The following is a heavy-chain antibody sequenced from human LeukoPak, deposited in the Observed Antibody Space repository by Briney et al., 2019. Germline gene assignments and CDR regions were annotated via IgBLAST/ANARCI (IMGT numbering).Heavy chain of an antibody. CDR2: ISGSGCST. J-gene: IGHJ5*02. V-gene: IGHV3-23*01. CDR1: GFTFSSYA. CDR3: AKGRLSLGYCSSTSCSSWFDP. D-gene: IGHD2-2*01. Sequence: GGALSLSCAPSGFTFSSYAMSWVRQAPGTGLEWVSAISGSGCSTYYADSVKGRFTISRDNSKNTLYLQMNSLRAEDTAVYYCAKGRLSLGYCSSTSCSSWFDPWGQGTLVTVSS.